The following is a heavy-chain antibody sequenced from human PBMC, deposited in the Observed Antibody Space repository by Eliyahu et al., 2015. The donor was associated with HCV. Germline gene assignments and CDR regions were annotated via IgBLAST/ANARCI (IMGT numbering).Heavy chain of an antibody. CDR3: TRDRYDSSGYYVFDY. D-gene: IGHD3-22*01. V-gene: IGHV3-49*03. J-gene: IGHJ4*02. CDR1: GFTXGDYA. Sequence: EVQLVXSGGGLVQPGRSLRLSCTAXGFTXGDYAMXWFXQAPGKGLEWVGFIRSKAYGGTTEYAASVKGRFTISRDDSKSIAYLQMNSLKTEDTAVYYCTRDRYDSSGYYVFDYWGQGTLVTVSS. CDR2: IRSKAYGGTT.